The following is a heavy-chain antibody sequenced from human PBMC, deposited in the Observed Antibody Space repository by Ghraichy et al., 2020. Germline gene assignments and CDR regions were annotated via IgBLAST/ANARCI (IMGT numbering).Heavy chain of an antibody. D-gene: IGHD6-25*01. CDR3: ARGIAARSRI. V-gene: IGHV4-34*01. CDR1: GGSFSGYY. CDR2: INHSGST. Sequence: SETLSLTCAVYGGSFSGYYWSWIRQPPGKGLEWIGEINHSGSTNYNPSLKSRVTISVDTSKNQFSLKLSSVTAADTAVYYCARGIAARSRIWGQGTMVTVSS. J-gene: IGHJ3*02.